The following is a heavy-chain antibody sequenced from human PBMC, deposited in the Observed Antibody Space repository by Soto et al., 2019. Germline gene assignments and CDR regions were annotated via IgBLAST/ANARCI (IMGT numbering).Heavy chain of an antibody. CDR1: GGSFSGYY. D-gene: IGHD6-19*01. CDR2: INHSGST. J-gene: IGHJ4*02. V-gene: IGHV4-34*01. CDR3: ARGWSGWRVWLDY. Sequence: QVQLQQWGAGLLKPSETLSLTCAVYGGSFSGYYWSWIRQPPGKGLEWMGEINHSGSTNYNPSLKGRVTISVDTSKNQFSLKLSSVTAADTAVYYCARGWSGWRVWLDYWGQGTLVTVSS.